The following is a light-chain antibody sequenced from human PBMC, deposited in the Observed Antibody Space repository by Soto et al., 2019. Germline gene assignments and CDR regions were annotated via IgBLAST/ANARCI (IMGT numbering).Light chain of an antibody. Sequence: QSALTQPASLSGSPGQSITISCTGTSSDVGDYKYVSWYQQHPGKAPKLVISEVSNRPSGISNRFSGSKSGNTASLTISGLQAEDEADYYCSSYTTIFTYVFGTGTKVTVL. CDR1: SSDVGDYKY. V-gene: IGLV2-14*01. J-gene: IGLJ1*01. CDR3: SSYTTIFTYV. CDR2: EVS.